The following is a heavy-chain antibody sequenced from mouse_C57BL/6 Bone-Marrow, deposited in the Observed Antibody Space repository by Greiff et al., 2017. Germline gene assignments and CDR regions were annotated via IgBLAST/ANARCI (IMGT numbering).Heavy chain of an antibody. J-gene: IGHJ4*01. CDR2: ISSGGSYT. D-gene: IGHD2-12*01. Sequence: EVKLMESGGDLVKPGGSLKLSCAASGFTFSSYGMSWVRQTPDKRLEWVATISSGGSYTYYPDSVKGRFTISRDNAKNTLYLQMSSLKSEDTAMYYCARSTIDYYAMDYWGQGTSVTVSS. CDR1: GFTFSSYG. CDR3: ARSTIDYYAMDY. V-gene: IGHV5-6*01.